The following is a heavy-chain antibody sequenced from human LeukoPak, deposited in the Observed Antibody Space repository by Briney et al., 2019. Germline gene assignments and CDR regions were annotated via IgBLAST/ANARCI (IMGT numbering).Heavy chain of an antibody. CDR1: GGSISTYY. D-gene: IGHD2-15*01. CDR2: IYDSGST. V-gene: IGHV4-59*01. CDR3: ARDTKNKCSGGSCYSGGFDS. J-gene: IGHJ4*02. Sequence: KPSETLSLTCTVSGGSISTYYWSWIRQPPGKGLEWIGYIYDSGSTKYNPSLKSRVTISADTSKNQFSLKLSSVTAADTAVYYCARDTKNKCSGGSCYSGGFDSWGRGTLVTVSA.